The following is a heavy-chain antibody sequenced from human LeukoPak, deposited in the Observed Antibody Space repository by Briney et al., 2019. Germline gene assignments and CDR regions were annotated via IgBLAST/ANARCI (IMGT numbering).Heavy chain of an antibody. CDR1: GFTFSSFN. J-gene: IGHJ4*02. CDR2: ISSTSSLI. CDR3: ARYNSGWNDY. Sequence: AGGSLRLSCAASGFTFSSFNMNWVRQAPGKGLEWVSSISSTSSLILYADSLKGRFTISRENAKNSVFLQMDSLRVEDTAVYYCARYNSGWNDYWGQGTLVTVSS. D-gene: IGHD6-19*01. V-gene: IGHV3-21*01.